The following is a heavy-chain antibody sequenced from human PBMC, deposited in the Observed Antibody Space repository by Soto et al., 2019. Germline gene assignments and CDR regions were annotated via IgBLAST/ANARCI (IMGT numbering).Heavy chain of an antibody. J-gene: IGHJ3*02. CDR3: GWWNYSFDT. CDR2: IKKNGNEK. D-gene: IGHD1-7*01. V-gene: IGHV3-7*01. Sequence: EVQLVESGGGLVQPGGSLRLSCAASGFAFSNYLMSWVRQAPGKGLEWVAQIKKNGNEKYRVDSVTGRFTISRDNAKNALYLQMSRLRAEDTAVYCCGWWNYSFDTWGQGTMVTVSS. CDR1: GFAFSNYL.